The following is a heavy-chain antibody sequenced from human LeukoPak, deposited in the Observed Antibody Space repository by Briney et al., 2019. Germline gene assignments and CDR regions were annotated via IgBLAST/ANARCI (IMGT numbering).Heavy chain of an antibody. CDR3: ARDWGSIKVITDF. Sequence: GASVKVSCKASGYTFTSYTISWVRQAPGQGLEWMGWISPYYGDTNYAPKLQDRVTMTTDTPTSTVYMEVRSLGSDDTAVYYCARDWGSIKVITDFWGQGTLVTVSS. J-gene: IGHJ4*02. V-gene: IGHV1-18*01. D-gene: IGHD3-16*01. CDR2: ISPYYGDT. CDR1: GYTFTSYT.